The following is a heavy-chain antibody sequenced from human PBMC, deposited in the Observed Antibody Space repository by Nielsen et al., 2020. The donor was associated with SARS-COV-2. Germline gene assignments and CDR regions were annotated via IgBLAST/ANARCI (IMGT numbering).Heavy chain of an antibody. CDR2: ISYDGSNK. Sequence: GESLKISCAASGFTFSSYAMHWVRQAPGKGLEWVAVISYDGSNKYYADSVKGRFTISRDNSKNTLYLQMNSLRAEDTAVYYCARDPDYGIGESWFDPWGRGTLVTVSS. CDR1: GFTFSSYA. D-gene: IGHD4-17*01. CDR3: ARDPDYGIGESWFDP. J-gene: IGHJ5*02. V-gene: IGHV3-30*04.